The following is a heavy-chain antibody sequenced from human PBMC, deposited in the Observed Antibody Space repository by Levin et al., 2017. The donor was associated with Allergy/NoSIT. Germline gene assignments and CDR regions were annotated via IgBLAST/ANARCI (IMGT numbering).Heavy chain of an antibody. V-gene: IGHV4-61*01. CDR2: INYRGVT. D-gene: IGHD5/OR15-5a*01. CDR3: ARNRIIVSGGNDYYYGMDV. Sequence: ASETLSLTCSVSGGSVSSGTYYWSWIRRPPGKGLEWIGYINYRGVTKYNPSLKSRVTISVDTSKNEFSLKVTSVTPADTAVYYCARNRIIVSGGNDYYYGMDVWGQGTTVTVSS. J-gene: IGHJ6*02. CDR1: GGSVSSGTYY.